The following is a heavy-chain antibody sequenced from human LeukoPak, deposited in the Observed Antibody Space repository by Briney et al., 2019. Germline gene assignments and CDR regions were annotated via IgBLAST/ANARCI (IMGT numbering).Heavy chain of an antibody. V-gene: IGHV3-74*01. CDR2: FLSDGSRT. D-gene: IGHD3-10*01. CDR1: GFTFSSYW. CDR3: ARVGDYGSGFDF. J-gene: IGHJ4*02. Sequence: GGSLRLSCAASGFTFSSYWMHWVHQGPGKGLVWVSRFLSDGSRTTYADSVKGRFTISGDNAKNTLYLQMNSLRAEDTAVYYCARVGDYGSGFDFWGQGTLVTVSS.